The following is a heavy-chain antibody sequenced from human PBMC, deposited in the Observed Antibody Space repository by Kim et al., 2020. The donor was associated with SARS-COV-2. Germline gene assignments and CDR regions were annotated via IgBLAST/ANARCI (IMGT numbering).Heavy chain of an antibody. J-gene: IGHJ4*01. D-gene: IGHD6-13*01. CDR1: GFTFTNYA. CDR3: ARGLVGYSSIWADYFDF. Sequence: GGSLRLSCAASGFTFTNYAMGWVRQAPGKGLDWVSFISVGDIAYYADSVKGRFSISRDNSKNTVYLQKNRLSADDTAIYNCARGLVGYSSIWADYFDFRG. V-gene: IGHV3-23*01. CDR2: ISVGDIA.